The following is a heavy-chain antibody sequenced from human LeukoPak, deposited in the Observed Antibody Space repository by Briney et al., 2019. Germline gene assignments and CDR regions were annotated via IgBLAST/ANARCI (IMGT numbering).Heavy chain of an antibody. V-gene: IGHV4-39*02. J-gene: IGHJ4*02. CDR2: IYYSGST. D-gene: IGHD2-21*01. CDR1: GGSISSSSYY. Sequence: PSETLSLTCTVSGGSISSSSYYWGWIRQPPGKGLEWIGSIYYSGSTYYNPSLKSRVTISVDTSKNQFSLKLSSVTAADTAVYYCARDHRGIYSPFDYWGQGTLVTVSS. CDR3: ARDHRGIYSPFDY.